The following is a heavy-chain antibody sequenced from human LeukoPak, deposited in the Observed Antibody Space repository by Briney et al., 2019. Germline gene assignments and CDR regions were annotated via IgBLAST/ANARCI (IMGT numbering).Heavy chain of an antibody. CDR2: INHSGST. V-gene: IGHV4-34*01. J-gene: IGHJ5*02. Sequence: SETLSLTCAVYGGSFSGYYWSWIRQPPGKGLEWIGEINHSGSTNYNPSLKSRVTISVDTSKNQFSLKLSSVTAADTAVYYCARDPGGATYYYDGGWFDPWGQGTLVTVSS. CDR1: GGSFSGYY. CDR3: ARDPGGATYYYDGGWFDP. D-gene: IGHD3-22*01.